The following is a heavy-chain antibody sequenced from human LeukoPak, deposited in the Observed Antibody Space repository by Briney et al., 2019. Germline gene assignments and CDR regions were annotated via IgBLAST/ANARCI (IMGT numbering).Heavy chain of an antibody. D-gene: IGHD2-21*01. CDR1: GGSISSSGYY. J-gene: IGHJ6*03. CDR3: ARDGGDYYLDV. V-gene: IGHV4-31*03. CDR2: IYYSGST. Sequence: SETLSLTCTVSGGSISSSGYYWTWIRQHPGKGLDWIGYIYYSGSTHYSLSLKSRITISVDTSKNQFSLRLTSVTAADTAVYYCARDGGDYYLDVWGKGTTVTVSS.